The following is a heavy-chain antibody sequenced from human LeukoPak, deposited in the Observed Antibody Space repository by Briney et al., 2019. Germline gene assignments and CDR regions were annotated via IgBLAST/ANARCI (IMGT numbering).Heavy chain of an antibody. CDR3: AREGWQGWFDP. Sequence: SETLSLTCAVYGGSFSGYYWSWIRQPPGKGLEWIGYIYYSGSTNYNPSLKSRVTISVDTSKNQFSLKLSSVTAADTAVYYCAREGWQGWFDPWGQGTLVTVSS. CDR2: IYYSGST. D-gene: IGHD2-15*01. V-gene: IGHV4-59*01. J-gene: IGHJ5*02. CDR1: GGSFSGYY.